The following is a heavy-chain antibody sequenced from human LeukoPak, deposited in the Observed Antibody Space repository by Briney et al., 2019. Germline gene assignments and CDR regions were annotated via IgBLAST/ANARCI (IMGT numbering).Heavy chain of an antibody. CDR1: GFTFSSYA. J-gene: IGHJ4*02. CDR2: ISYDGSNK. V-gene: IGHV3-30-3*01. Sequence: GGSLRLSCAASGFTFSSYAMHWVRQAPGKGLEWVAVISYDGSNKYYADSVKGRSTISRDNSKNTLYLQMNSLRAEDTAVYYCAREDYYDSSGYPLHFDYWGQGTLVTVSS. D-gene: IGHD3-22*01. CDR3: AREDYYDSSGYPLHFDY.